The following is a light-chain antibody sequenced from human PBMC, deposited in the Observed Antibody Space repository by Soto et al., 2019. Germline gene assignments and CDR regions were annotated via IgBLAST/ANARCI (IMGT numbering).Light chain of an antibody. J-gene: IGKJ1*01. CDR3: LHYYTYPLT. V-gene: IGKV1-5*01. Sequence: DIQMTQSPSTLSATAGDRGSITCRASQRIGSWFAWYQQKPGKVPKLLIYDASTLTSGVPSRFSGSRSGTEFTLNITSLQPDDFATYYCLHYYTYPLTFGQGTKV. CDR2: DAS. CDR1: QRIGSW.